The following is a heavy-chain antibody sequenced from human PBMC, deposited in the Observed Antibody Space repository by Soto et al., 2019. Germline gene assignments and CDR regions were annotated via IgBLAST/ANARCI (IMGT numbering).Heavy chain of an antibody. V-gene: IGHV4-59*08. CDR3: ARRYGGTFDY. CDR1: GGSISSYY. CDR2: IHYSGST. D-gene: IGHD2-15*01. J-gene: IGHJ4*02. Sequence: QVQLQESGPGLVKPSETLSLTCTVSGGSISSYYWCWIRQPPGQGLEWIGYIHYSGSTNSNPSLKSAVTISVATSKNQFSLMLTSVTAADTALYYCARRYGGTFDYWGQGTLVTVSS.